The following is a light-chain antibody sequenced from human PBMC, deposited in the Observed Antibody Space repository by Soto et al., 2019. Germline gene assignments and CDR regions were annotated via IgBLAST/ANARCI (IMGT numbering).Light chain of an antibody. CDR1: QSVLYSSNNKND. CDR3: QQYYSPPYS. J-gene: IGKJ2*01. Sequence: DIVMTQSPDSLAVSLGERATINCKSSQSVLYSSNNKNDLGWYQQKPGQPPKLLIYWASTRESGVPDRFSGSGSGTDFTLTINSLQAVDVAVYYCQQYYSPPYSFGQGTKLVIK. V-gene: IGKV4-1*01. CDR2: WAS.